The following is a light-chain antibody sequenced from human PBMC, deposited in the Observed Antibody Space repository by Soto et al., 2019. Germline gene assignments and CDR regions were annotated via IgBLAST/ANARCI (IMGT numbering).Light chain of an antibody. CDR1: QSINNY. V-gene: IGKV1-39*01. Sequence: DLQMTQSPSSLSASVGDRVTITCRASQSINNYLRWYQHTLGKAPKLLIYAASTLQSGVPSRFSGSGSGTDFTLTISSLHPEDFATYYCQQRSSTPLTFGGGTKVELK. CDR2: AAS. CDR3: QQRSSTPLT. J-gene: IGKJ4*01.